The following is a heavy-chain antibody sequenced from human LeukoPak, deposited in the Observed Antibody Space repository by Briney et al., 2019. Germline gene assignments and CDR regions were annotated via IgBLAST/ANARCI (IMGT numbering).Heavy chain of an antibody. CDR1: GFTFSSYT. CDR2: TRNKANSYTT. D-gene: IGHD3-10*01. J-gene: IGHJ4*02. CDR3: AASGSYMPNDY. Sequence: GGSLRLSCAASGFTFSSYTMNWVRQAPGKGLEWVGRTRNKANSYTTEYAASVKGRFTISRDDSKNSLYLQMNSLKTEDTAVYYCAASGSYMPNDYWGQGTLVTVSS. V-gene: IGHV3-72*01.